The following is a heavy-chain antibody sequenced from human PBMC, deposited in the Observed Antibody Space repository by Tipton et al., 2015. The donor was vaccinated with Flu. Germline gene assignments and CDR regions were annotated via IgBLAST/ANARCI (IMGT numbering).Heavy chain of an antibody. CDR3: AKDNQLRTLTDNWFDP. CDR1: GFTFNNFW. V-gene: IGHV3-7*01. J-gene: IGHJ5*02. CDR2: MNPDGSQK. Sequence: GSLRLSCAASGFTFNNFWMHWVRQAPGKGLEWVATMNPDGSQKYYVDSVRGRFTISRGNAKNSLYLQMNSLRGDDTAVYYCAKDNQLRTLTDNWFDPWGQGTLVTVSS. D-gene: IGHD4-23*01.